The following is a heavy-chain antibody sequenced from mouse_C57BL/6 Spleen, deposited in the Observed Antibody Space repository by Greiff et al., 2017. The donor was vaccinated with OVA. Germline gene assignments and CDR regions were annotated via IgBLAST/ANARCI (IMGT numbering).Heavy chain of an antibody. Sequence: QVQLKQPGAELVMPGASVKLSCKASGYTFTSYWMHWVKQRPGQGLEWIGEIDPSDSYTNYNQKFKGKSTLTVDKSSSTAYMQLSSLTSEDSAVYYCARSGPSPDWYFDVWGTGTTVTVSS. V-gene: IGHV1-69*01. J-gene: IGHJ1*03. CDR2: IDPSDSYT. CDR1: GYTFTSYW. CDR3: ARSGPSPDWYFDV.